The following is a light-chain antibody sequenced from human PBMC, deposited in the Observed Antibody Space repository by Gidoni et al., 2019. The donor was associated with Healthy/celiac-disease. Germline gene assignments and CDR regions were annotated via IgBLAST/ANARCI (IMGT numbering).Light chain of an antibody. J-gene: IGLJ3*02. CDR2: EDN. CDR1: SGSIASNY. V-gene: IGLV6-57*02. CDR3: QSYDSSLWV. Sequence: NFMLTQPHSVSESPGKTVTISCTGSSGSIASNYVQWYQQSPGSAPTTVIYEDNQRPSGVPDRFSGSIDSSSNSASLTISGLKTEDEADYYCQSYDSSLWVFGGGTKLTVL.